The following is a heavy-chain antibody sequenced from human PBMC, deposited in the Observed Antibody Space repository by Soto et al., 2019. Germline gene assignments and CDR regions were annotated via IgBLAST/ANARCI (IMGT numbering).Heavy chain of an antibody. D-gene: IGHD6-19*01. CDR1: GGSISSYY. Sequence: SETLSLTCTVSGGSISSYYWGWIRQPPGKGLEWIGYIYYSGSTNYNPSLKSRVTISVDTSKNQFSLKLSSVTAADTAVYYCARGDGAVDDYYYYGMDVWGQGTTVTVSS. CDR3: ARGDGAVDDYYYYGMDV. J-gene: IGHJ6*02. V-gene: IGHV4-59*01. CDR2: IYYSGST.